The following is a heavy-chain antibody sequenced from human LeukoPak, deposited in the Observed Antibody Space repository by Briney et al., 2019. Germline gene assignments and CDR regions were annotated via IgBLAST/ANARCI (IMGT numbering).Heavy chain of an antibody. CDR1: GFTFSDYY. V-gene: IGHV3-11*06. D-gene: IGHD6-19*01. J-gene: IGHJ4*02. Sequence: KPGGSLRLSCAASGFTFSDYYMSWIRQAPGKGLEWVSYISSSSSYTNYADSVKGRFTISRDNAKNSLYLQMNSLRAEDTAVYYCAKAVYGAVADLFDYWGQGTLVTVSS. CDR3: AKAVYGAVADLFDY. CDR2: ISSSSSYT.